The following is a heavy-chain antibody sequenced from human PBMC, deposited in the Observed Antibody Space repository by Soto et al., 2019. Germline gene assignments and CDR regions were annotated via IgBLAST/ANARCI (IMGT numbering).Heavy chain of an antibody. Sequence: QVQLVQSGAEVKKPGSSVKVSCKASGGTFSTSAISWVRQAPGHGLEWVGGIMPVFPTPDYAQNFQGRVTITADESTTTAYLELTSLRADDTAVYYCARDKDRLQLGGNYYYLLDVWGQGTAITVSS. J-gene: IGHJ6*02. CDR1: GGTFSTSA. D-gene: IGHD1-1*01. CDR3: ARDKDRLQLGGNYYYLLDV. CDR2: IMPVFPTP. V-gene: IGHV1-69*12.